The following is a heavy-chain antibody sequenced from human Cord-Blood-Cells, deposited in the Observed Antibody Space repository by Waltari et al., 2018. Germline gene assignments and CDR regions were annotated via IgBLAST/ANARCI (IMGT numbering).Heavy chain of an antibody. CDR2: INHSGST. Sequence: QVQLQQWGAGLLKPSETLSLTCAVYGGSFSGYYWSWIRQPPGKGLEWIGEINHSGSTNSDPSLKSRVTISVDTSKNQFSLELGSVTAADTAVYYCVIVVPAGYFDYWGQGTLVTVSS. J-gene: IGHJ4*02. CDR1: GGSFSGYY. CDR3: VIVVPAGYFDY. D-gene: IGHD2-2*01. V-gene: IGHV4-34*01.